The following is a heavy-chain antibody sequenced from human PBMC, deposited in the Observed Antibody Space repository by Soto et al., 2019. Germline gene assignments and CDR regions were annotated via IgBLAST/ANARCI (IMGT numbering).Heavy chain of an antibody. CDR3: AREGYDFWSGYQTTYGMDV. V-gene: IGHV1-18*04. J-gene: IGHJ6*02. Sequence: ASVKVSCKASGSTFTGYYMHWVRQAPGQGLEWMGWISAYNGNTNYAQKLQGRVTMTTDTSTSTAYMELRSLRSDDTAVYYCAREGYDFWSGYQTTYGMDVWGQGTTVTVSS. CDR1: GSTFTGYY. CDR2: ISAYNGNT. D-gene: IGHD3-3*01.